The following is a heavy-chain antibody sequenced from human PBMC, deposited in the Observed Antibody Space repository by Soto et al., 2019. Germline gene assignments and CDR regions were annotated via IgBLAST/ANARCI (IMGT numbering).Heavy chain of an antibody. V-gene: IGHV3-33*01. J-gene: IGHJ3*02. Sequence: QVQLVESGGGVVQPGRSLRLSCAASGFTFSSYGMHWVRQAPGKGLEWVAVIWYDGSNKYYADSVKGRFTISRDNSKNPLYLQMKSLGAEDTAVYYCAGGGITMVRGVIAGYDAFDIWGQGTMVTVSS. CDR2: IWYDGSNK. CDR1: GFTFSSYG. D-gene: IGHD3-10*01. CDR3: AGGGITMVRGVIAGYDAFDI.